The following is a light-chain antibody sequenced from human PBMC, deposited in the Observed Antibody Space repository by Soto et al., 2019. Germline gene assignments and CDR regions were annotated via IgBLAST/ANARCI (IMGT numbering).Light chain of an antibody. V-gene: IGKV3-15*01. CDR1: QSVRSS. J-gene: IGKJ5*01. Sequence: EIVMTQSPATLSVSLGARATLSCMASQSVRSSLAWYQHKPGQAPRLLIYDASTRAPGIPARFSGSGSGTELTLTISSLQSEDFAVYHCQQYNNWPPTFGHGTRLEIK. CDR2: DAS. CDR3: QQYNNWPPT.